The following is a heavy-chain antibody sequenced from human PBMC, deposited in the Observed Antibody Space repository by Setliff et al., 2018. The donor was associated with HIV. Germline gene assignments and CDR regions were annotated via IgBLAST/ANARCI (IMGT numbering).Heavy chain of an antibody. CDR3: ARDPRPLTIFAVVATNFYYYMDV. J-gene: IGHJ6*03. CDR1: GYTFSNYA. CDR2: INTNTGNP. Sequence: ASVKVSCKASGYTFSNYAVNWVRQAPGQGLEWMGWINTNTGNPTYAQDFTGRFVFSMDTSVSTAYLQISSLGAEDTAVYYCARDPRPLTIFAVVATNFYYYMDVWGTGTTVTAP. D-gene: IGHD3-3*01. V-gene: IGHV7-4-1*02.